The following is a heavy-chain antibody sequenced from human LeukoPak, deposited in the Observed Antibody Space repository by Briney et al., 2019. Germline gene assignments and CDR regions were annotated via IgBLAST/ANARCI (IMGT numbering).Heavy chain of an antibody. D-gene: IGHD4-17*01. CDR3: ARRGVSATYGDYRFDF. CDR1: GFTFSSYA. Sequence: PGGSLRLSCAASGFTFSSYAMSWVRQAPGKGLEWVSATSDSGGNTYYADSVKGRFTISRDNSKNTLYLQMNSLRAEDTAVYYCARRGVSATYGDYRFDFWGQGTLVTVSS. CDR2: TSDSGGNT. J-gene: IGHJ4*02. V-gene: IGHV3-23*01.